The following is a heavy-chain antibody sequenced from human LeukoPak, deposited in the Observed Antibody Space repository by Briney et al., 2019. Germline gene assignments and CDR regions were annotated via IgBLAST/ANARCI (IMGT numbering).Heavy chain of an antibody. CDR2: ISWSSADI. V-gene: IGHV3-9*01. J-gene: IGHJ4*02. CDR3: AKSAVPVAATRLFDY. CDR1: GFTFDDYA. Sequence: GGSLRLSCAASGFTFDDYAMHWVRQAPGKGLEWVSSISWSSADIGYADSVKGRFTISRDNAKNSLYLQMNSLRAQDTAFYYCAKSAVPVAATRLFDYWGQETLVTVSA. D-gene: IGHD2-15*01.